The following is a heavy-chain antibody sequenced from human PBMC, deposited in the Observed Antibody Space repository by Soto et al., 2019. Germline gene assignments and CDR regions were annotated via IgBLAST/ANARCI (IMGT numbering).Heavy chain of an antibody. J-gene: IGHJ4*02. V-gene: IGHV1-69*13. CDR2: FIPVYRTL. Sequence: GASVNLSCKASGGSFGKSAVNWVRQTPGQGLEWLGGFIPVYRTLNYAQKFQGRVTITADESTGTAYMTLSSLASDDTAVYYCATGVIWIGYFTGEYWGQGKRVIVSS. D-gene: IGHD3-3*01. CDR3: ATGVIWIGYFTGEY. CDR1: GGSFGKSA.